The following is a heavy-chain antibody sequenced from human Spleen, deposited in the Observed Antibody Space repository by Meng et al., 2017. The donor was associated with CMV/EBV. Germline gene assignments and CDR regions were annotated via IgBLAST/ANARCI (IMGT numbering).Heavy chain of an antibody. V-gene: IGHV3-7*01. CDR2: IKQDGSEK. D-gene: IGHD1-1*01. CDR1: GFTFSSYW. Sequence: GESLKISCAASGFTFSSYWMSWVRQAPGKGLEWVGNIKQDGSEKYYVDSVKGRFTISRDNAKNSLYLQMNSLRAEDTAVYYCARLQLERRGAFDIWGQGTMVTVSS. J-gene: IGHJ3*02. CDR3: ARLQLERRGAFDI.